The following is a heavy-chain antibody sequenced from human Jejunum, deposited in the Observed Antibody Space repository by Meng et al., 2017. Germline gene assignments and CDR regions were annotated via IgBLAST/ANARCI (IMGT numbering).Heavy chain of an antibody. J-gene: IGHJ4*02. V-gene: IGHV1-18*01. CDR1: GYTFTSFA. Sequence: QVQLVQSGAEVKKPGASVKVSCKASGYTFTSFAITWVRQAPGQGLEWMGWINGDNGDTNNQQNFQGRLIMTTGTSTSTAYMELRSLRSDDTAVYYCARTPPHSSGDKRGLDYWGQGTLVTVSS. CDR2: INGDNGDT. CDR3: ARTPPHSSGDKRGLDY. D-gene: IGHD1-26*01.